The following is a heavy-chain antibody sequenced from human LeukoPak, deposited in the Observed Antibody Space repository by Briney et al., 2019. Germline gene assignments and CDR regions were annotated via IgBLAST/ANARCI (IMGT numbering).Heavy chain of an antibody. D-gene: IGHD3-22*01. CDR1: GFTFSSYG. J-gene: IGHJ5*02. CDR2: IWYDGSNK. CDR3: ARESDTMIAEP. V-gene: IGHV3-33*01. Sequence: PGGSLRLSCAASGFTFSSYGMHWVRQAPGKGLEWVAVIWYDGSNKYYADSVKGRFTISRDNSKNTLYLQMNSLRAEDTAVYYCARESDTMIAEPWGQGTLVTVSS.